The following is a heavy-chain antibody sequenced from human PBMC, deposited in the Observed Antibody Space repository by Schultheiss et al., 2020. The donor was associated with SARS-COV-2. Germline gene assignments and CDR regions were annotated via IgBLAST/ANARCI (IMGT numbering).Heavy chain of an antibody. D-gene: IGHD6-13*01. J-gene: IGHJ4*02. CDR3: ARDKGAAAGTYFDY. V-gene: IGHV3-74*01. CDR1: GFTFSSYS. Sequence: GGSLRLSCAASGFTFSSYSMNWVRQAPGKGLVWVSRIDNDGRSTSYADSVKGRFTISRDNAKNTVYLQMNSLRAEDTAVYYCARDKGAAAGTYFDYWGQGTLVTVSS. CDR2: IDNDGRST.